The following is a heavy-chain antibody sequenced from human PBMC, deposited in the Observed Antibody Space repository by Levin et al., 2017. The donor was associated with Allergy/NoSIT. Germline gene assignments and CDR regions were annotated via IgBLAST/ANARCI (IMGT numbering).Heavy chain of an antibody. CDR3: ARDSDSGYCSGGSCYEFWAFDI. J-gene: IGHJ3*02. D-gene: IGHD2-15*01. Sequence: LSLTCAASGFTFSSYAMHWVRQAPGKGLEWVAVISYDGSNKYYTDSVKGRFTISRDNSKNTLYLQMNSLRAEDTAVYYCARDSDSGYCSGGSCYEFWAFDIWGQGTMVTVSS. CDR1: GFTFSSYA. CDR2: ISYDGSNK. V-gene: IGHV3-30-3*01.